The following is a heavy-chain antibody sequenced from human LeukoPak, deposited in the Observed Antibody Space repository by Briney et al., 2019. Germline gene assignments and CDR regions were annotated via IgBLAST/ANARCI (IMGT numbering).Heavy chain of an antibody. Sequence: KAGGSLRLSCAVSGFTFSDYYMSWIRQAPGKGLEWVSYISSSGSTIYYADSVKGRFTISRDNAKNSLYLQMNSLRAEDTAVYYCARVEARYYGSGSYYNVWTFDYWGQGTLVTVSS. V-gene: IGHV3-11*01. CDR1: GFTFSDYY. CDR2: ISSSGSTI. CDR3: ARVEARYYGSGSYYNVWTFDY. J-gene: IGHJ4*02. D-gene: IGHD3-10*01.